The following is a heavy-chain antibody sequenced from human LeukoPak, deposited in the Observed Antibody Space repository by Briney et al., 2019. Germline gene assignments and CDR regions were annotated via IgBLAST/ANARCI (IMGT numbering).Heavy chain of an antibody. Sequence: PGGSLRLSCSASEFTFSNFWMSWVRQAPGKGPEWVANIKQDGSEKYYVDSVKGRFTISRDNAETSLHLQMNSLRAEDTAVYYCARGGNHGDYCFDLWGRGTLVTVSS. CDR1: EFTFSNFW. V-gene: IGHV3-7*01. CDR2: IKQDGSEK. D-gene: IGHD4-17*01. CDR3: ARGGNHGDYCFDL. J-gene: IGHJ2*01.